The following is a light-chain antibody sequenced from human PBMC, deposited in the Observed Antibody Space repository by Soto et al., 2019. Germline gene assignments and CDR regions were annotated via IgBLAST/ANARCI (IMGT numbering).Light chain of an antibody. Sequence: QSALPQAPSASGTPGQRVTISCSGSNSNIGSNTVSWYQQVPGTAPKVLIYNNDQRPSGVPDRLSGSKSGTSASLAIGGLQSEDEADYYCAAWDGSLNGWVFGGGTKVTVL. CDR3: AAWDGSLNGWV. CDR1: NSNIGSNT. V-gene: IGLV1-44*01. CDR2: NND. J-gene: IGLJ3*02.